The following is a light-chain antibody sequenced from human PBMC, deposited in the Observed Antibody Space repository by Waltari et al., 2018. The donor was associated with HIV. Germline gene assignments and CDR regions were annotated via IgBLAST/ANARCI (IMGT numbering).Light chain of an antibody. CDR2: QDT. CDR3: QAWDSRTVI. CDR1: ILEDKH. Sequence: SYELTQPPSVSVSPGQTASITCSGDILEDKHVCWSQQKPGQSPVLVIYQDTKGPPGIPERFSGSNSGNTATLTISGTQAMDEADYYCQAWDSRTVIFGGGTKLTVL. J-gene: IGLJ2*01. V-gene: IGLV3-1*01.